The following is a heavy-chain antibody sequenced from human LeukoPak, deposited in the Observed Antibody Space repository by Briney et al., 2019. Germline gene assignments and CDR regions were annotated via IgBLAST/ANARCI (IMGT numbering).Heavy chain of an antibody. J-gene: IGHJ4*02. D-gene: IGHD6-13*01. Sequence: PSETLSLTCTVSGGAISSYYWSWIRQPPGKGLEWIGYIYYSGTTNYNPSLKSRVTILVDTSKNQFSLKLSSVTAADTAVYYCARGVYIAAAQYGYWGQGTLVTVSS. CDR1: GGAISSYY. CDR2: IYYSGTT. V-gene: IGHV4-59*01. CDR3: ARGVYIAAAQYGY.